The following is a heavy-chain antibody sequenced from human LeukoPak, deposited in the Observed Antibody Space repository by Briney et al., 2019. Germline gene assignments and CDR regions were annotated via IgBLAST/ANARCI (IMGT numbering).Heavy chain of an antibody. V-gene: IGHV3-23*01. CDR3: AKHEPGGVIVPFDL. CDR1: GSPFSGYA. Sequence: GGPLRFPCAASGSPFSGYAITGAPRAPGKGWEGAPGISGSGGSTYHADSVKGRFTISRDNSKDTLFLQMNSLRAEDTAVYYCAKHEPGGVIVPFDLWGQGTLVTVSS. D-gene: IGHD3-16*02. CDR2: ISGSGGST. J-gene: IGHJ4*02.